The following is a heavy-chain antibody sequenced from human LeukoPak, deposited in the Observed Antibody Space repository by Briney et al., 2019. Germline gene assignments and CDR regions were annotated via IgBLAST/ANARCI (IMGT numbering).Heavy chain of an antibody. Sequence: SETLSLTCAVSGGSISSSNWWSWVRQPPGKGLEWIGEIYHSGSTNYNPSLKSRVTISVDKSKNQFSLKLSSVTAADTAVYFCARIRDGYYLGYYFDYWGQGTLVTVSS. CDR1: GGSISSSNW. CDR3: ARIRDGYYLGYYFDY. J-gene: IGHJ4*02. D-gene: IGHD3-22*01. V-gene: IGHV4-4*02. CDR2: IYHSGST.